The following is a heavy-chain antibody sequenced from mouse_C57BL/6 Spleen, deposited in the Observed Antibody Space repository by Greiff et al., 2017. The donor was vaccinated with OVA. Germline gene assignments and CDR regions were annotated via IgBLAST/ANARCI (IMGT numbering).Heavy chain of an antibody. D-gene: IGHD2-1*01. CDR2: ICGVGST. V-gene: IGHV2-6*01. J-gene: IGHJ3*01. CDR3: ATLYGNYGGFAY. CDR1: GFSLTSYG. Sequence: VKLVESGPGLVAPSQSLSITCTVSGFSLTSYGVDWVRQSPGKGLEWLGVICGVGSTNYNSALKSRLSISKDNSKSQVFLKMNSLQTDDTAMYYCATLYGNYGGFAYWGQGTLVTVSA.